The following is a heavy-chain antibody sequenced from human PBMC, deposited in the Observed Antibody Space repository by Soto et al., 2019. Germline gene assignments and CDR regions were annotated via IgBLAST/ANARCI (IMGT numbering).Heavy chain of an antibody. CDR3: AKGQWELDY. J-gene: IGHJ4*02. V-gene: IGHV3-30*18. CDR1: GFIFTSYG. D-gene: IGHD1-26*01. CDR2: ISYDASEK. Sequence: QVHLVESGGGAVQPGRSLRLSCAASGFIFTSYGMHWVRQAPGKGLEWVALISYDASEKCYADSVKGRFTISRDNSKNTLYLQMNSLSAEDTAVYYCAKGQWELDYWGQGTLVTVSS.